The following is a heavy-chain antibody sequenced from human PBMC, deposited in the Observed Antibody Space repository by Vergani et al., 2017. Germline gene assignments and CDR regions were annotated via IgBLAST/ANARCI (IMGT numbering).Heavy chain of an antibody. Sequence: EVELVDSGGKVVRPGGSLRLSCVASGFRFDQFGMMWVRQSPGKGPEWVAGISFNGLTVGYSESVEGRFTISRDNSKKSLFLQMSNVSAEDTASYHCARGGLYSVYYFMNVWGNGTTVKVSS. CDR2: ISFNGLTV. J-gene: IGHJ6*03. CDR3: ARGGLYSVYYFMNV. CDR1: GFRFDQFG. D-gene: IGHD3-10*01. V-gene: IGHV3-20*01.